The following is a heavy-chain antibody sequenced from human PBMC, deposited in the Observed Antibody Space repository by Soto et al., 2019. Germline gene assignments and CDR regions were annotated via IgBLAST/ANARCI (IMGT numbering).Heavy chain of an antibody. CDR3: ARAWGGSSFGVALYYFDY. Sequence: ASVKVSCKASGYTFTTYDINWVRQAPGQGLEWVGWMSPNSGNTGYAQKFQGRVTMTRNTSITTAYMELSSLTSDDTAMYYCARAWGGSSFGVALYYFDYWGQGALVTVSS. CDR1: GYTFTTYD. V-gene: IGHV1-8*01. J-gene: IGHJ4*02. D-gene: IGHD3-3*01. CDR2: MSPNSGNT.